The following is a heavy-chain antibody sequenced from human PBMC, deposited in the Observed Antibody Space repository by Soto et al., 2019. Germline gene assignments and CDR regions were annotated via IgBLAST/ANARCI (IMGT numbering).Heavy chain of an antibody. CDR2: ISSSSSHI. V-gene: IGHV3-21*01. CDR3: ARAGPQINYYYYYMDV. CDR1: GFIFSSYT. J-gene: IGHJ6*03. Sequence: AGSLRLSCSASGFIFSSYTMGWVRLTPGKGLEWVSSISSSSSHIYYADSVKGRFTISRDNANISLYLQMNSLRAEDTAVYYCARAGPQINYYYYYMDVWGKGTTVTVSS.